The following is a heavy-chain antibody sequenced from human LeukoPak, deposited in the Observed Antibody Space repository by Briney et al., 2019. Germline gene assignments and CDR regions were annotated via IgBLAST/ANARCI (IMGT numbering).Heavy chain of an antibody. CDR2: ISHDGNNE. Sequence: GGSLRLSCAASGFTFSNYGLHWVRQAPGKGVEWVALISHDGNNEYYADSVKGRFAPSRDDSKNTLYLQMNSLRAEDTAVYYCAKDPSLRVTLPVWGQGTLVTVSS. D-gene: IGHD2-21*02. CDR1: GFTFSNYG. J-gene: IGHJ4*02. V-gene: IGHV3-30*18. CDR3: AKDPSLRVTLPV.